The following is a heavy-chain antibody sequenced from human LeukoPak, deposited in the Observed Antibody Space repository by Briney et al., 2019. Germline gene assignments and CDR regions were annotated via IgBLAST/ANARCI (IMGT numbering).Heavy chain of an antibody. CDR2: ISSSSSYI. CDR3: AKDQAGEAAAGTYGC. D-gene: IGHD6-13*01. J-gene: IGHJ4*02. CDR1: GFTFSSYS. V-gene: IGHV3-21*04. Sequence: GGSLRLSCAASGFTFSSYSMNWVRQAPGKGLEWVSSISSSSSYIYYADSVKGRFTISRDNAKNSLYLQMNSLRAEDTAVYYCAKDQAGEAAAGTYGCWGQGTLVTVSS.